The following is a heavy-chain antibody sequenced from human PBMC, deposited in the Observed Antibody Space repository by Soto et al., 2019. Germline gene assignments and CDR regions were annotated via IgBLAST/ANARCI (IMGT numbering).Heavy chain of an antibody. V-gene: IGHV3-23*01. D-gene: IGHD6-13*01. Sequence: GGSMRLSCAASGFTFSSYAMSWVRQATGKGLEWVSAISGSGGSTYYADSVKGRFTISRDNSKKTLYLQMNSLRAEDTAVYYCAKDGYSISWYEPDYYYYYGMDVWVQGTTVTVSS. CDR3: AKDGYSISWYEPDYYYYYGMDV. CDR2: ISGSGGST. CDR1: GFTFSSYA. J-gene: IGHJ6*02.